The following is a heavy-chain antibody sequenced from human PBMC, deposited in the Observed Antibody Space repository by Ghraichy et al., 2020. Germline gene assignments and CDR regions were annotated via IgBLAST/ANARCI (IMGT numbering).Heavy chain of an antibody. CDR1: GGSISSYY. CDR3: ARESNAIVVVVAATPVGPFDY. J-gene: IGHJ4*02. D-gene: IGHD2-15*01. V-gene: IGHV4-4*07. Sequence: SQTLSLTCTVSGGSISSYYWSWIRQPAGKGLEWIGRIYTSGSTNYNPSLKSRVTMSVDTSKNQFSLKLSSVTAADTAVYYCARESNAIVVVVAATPVGPFDYWGQGTLVTVSS. CDR2: IYTSGST.